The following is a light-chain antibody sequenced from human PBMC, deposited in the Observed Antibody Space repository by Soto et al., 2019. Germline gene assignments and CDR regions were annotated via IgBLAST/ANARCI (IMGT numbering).Light chain of an antibody. CDR1: STSMGAGYD. Sequence: QSVLTQPPSVSGAPGQRVTISCSGSSTSMGAGYDVHWYQQLPGTAPKLLIYDNTKRPSGVPDRFSGSKSGTSASLAITGLQAEDEADYYCQSYDTRLSGSCVFGTGTKVTVL. J-gene: IGLJ1*01. CDR2: DNT. CDR3: QSYDTRLSGSCV. V-gene: IGLV1-40*01.